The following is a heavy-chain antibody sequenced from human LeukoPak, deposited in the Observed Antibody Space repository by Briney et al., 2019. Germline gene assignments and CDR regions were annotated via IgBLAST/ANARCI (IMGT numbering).Heavy chain of an antibody. D-gene: IGHD3-22*01. CDR3: ARDRRGYYYDGNAFYFDY. CDR1: GFTYGSYT. Sequence: PGRSLRLSCAVSGFTYGSYTLHWVRQAPGKGLEWVALISNDGTKKFYADSVKGRFTISRDNSEDTVYLQMSSLRVEDTAVYYCARDRRGYYYDGNAFYFDYWGQGTQVTVST. V-gene: IGHV3-30-3*01. CDR2: ISNDGTKK. J-gene: IGHJ4*02.